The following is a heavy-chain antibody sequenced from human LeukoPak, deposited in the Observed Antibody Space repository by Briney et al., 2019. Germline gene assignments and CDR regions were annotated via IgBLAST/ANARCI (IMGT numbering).Heavy chain of an antibody. D-gene: IGHD6-13*01. CDR3: AREGGSSSWYDY. J-gene: IGHJ4*02. CDR2: INPSGGST. CDR1: GYTFTSYY. V-gene: IGHV1-46*04. Sequence: ASVKVSCKASGYTFTSYYMHWVRQAPGQGLEWMGTINPSGGSTSYAQRLQGRVTMTRDTSTSTVFMEMSSLRSEDTAVYYCAREGGSSSWYDYWGQGTLVTVSS.